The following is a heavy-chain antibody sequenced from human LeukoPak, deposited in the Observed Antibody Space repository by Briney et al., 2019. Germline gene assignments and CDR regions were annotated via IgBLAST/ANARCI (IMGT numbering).Heavy chain of an antibody. D-gene: IGHD2-2*01. V-gene: IGHV1-24*01. J-gene: IGHJ5*02. Sequence: SSVKVSCKVSGYTLTELSMHWVRQAPGKGLEWMGGFDPEDGETIYAQKFQGRVTMTEDTSTDTAYMELSSLRSEDTAVYYCATDLCSSTSCYGGWFDPWGQGTLVTVSS. CDR1: GYTLTELS. CDR2: FDPEDGET. CDR3: ATDLCSSTSCYGGWFDP.